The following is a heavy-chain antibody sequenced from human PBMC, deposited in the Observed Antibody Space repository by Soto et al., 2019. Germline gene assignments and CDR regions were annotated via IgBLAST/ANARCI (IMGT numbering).Heavy chain of an antibody. CDR3: ATVPVYCSGGSCYQDY. D-gene: IGHD2-15*01. CDR1: GYTLTELS. J-gene: IGHJ4*02. V-gene: IGHV1-24*01. CDR2: FDPEDGET. Sequence: ASVKVSCKVSGYTLTELSMHWVRQAPGKGLEWMGGFDPEDGETIYAQKFQGRVTMTEDTSTDTAYMELSSLRSEDTAVYYCATVPVYCSGGSCYQDYWGQGTLVTVSS.